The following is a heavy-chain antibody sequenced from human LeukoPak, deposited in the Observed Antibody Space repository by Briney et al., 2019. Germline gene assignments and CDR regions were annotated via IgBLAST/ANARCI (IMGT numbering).Heavy chain of an antibody. CDR3: ASSGLLTDYCVGASLDALDI. V-gene: IGHV1-69*10. Sequence: SVTVSFMSSGCTFNNYVISWLRQPRGQGLEGMGLIIAILGTGKYAHKFQGRVTINAHRSTRTAYVELSSQRERDTPVYNLASSGLLTDYCVGASLDALDIWGQGTMVTVSS. CDR2: IIAILGTG. CDR1: GCTFNNYV. J-gene: IGHJ3*02. D-gene: IGHD3-9*01.